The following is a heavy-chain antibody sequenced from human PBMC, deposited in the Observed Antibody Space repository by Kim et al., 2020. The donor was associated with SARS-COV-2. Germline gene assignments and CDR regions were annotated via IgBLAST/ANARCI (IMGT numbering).Heavy chain of an antibody. Sequence: SVKVSCKASGGTFSSYAISWVRQAPGQGLEWMGGIIPIFGTANYAQKFQGRVTITADESTSTAYMELSSLRSEDTAVYYCASQGPYYDSSIRAEYFQHWGQGTLVTVSS. CDR3: ASQGPYYDSSIRAEYFQH. CDR2: IIPIFGTA. V-gene: IGHV1-69*13. D-gene: IGHD3-22*01. J-gene: IGHJ1*01. CDR1: GGTFSSYA.